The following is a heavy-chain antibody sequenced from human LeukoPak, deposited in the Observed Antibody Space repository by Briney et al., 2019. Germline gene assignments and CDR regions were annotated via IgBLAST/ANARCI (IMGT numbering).Heavy chain of an antibody. D-gene: IGHD3-3*01. CDR1: GFTFSSRS. CDR2: MTVTNKI. V-gene: IGHV3-69-1*01. Sequence: GGSLRLSCAASGFTFSSRSINWVRQAPGKGLEWIATMTVTNKIYYADSVKGRFTISRDNAENSVYLQMNSLRDEDTAVYSCARAQTLFWEFDGFDIWGRGTKVTVSS. J-gene: IGHJ3*02. CDR3: ARAQTLFWEFDGFDI.